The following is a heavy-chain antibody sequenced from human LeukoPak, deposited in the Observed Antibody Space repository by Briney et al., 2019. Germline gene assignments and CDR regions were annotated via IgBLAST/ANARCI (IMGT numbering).Heavy chain of an antibody. D-gene: IGHD2-15*01. CDR3: ASPQVAHDAFDI. V-gene: IGHV1-69*05. J-gene: IGHJ3*02. Sequence: ASVKVSCKASGGTFSSYAISWVRQAPGQGLEWMGRIIPIFGTANHAQKFQGRVTITTDESTGTAYMELSSLRSEDTAVYYCASPQVAHDAFDIWGQGTMVTVSS. CDR2: IIPIFGTA. CDR1: GGTFSSYA.